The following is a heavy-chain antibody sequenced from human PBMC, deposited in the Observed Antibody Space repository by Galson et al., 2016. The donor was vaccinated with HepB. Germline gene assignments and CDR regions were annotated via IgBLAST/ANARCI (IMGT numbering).Heavy chain of an antibody. V-gene: IGHV3-23*01. D-gene: IGHD3-3*01. CDR3: AKDRRGRFLEWLSFFDY. J-gene: IGHJ4*02. CDR1: GFTFNSYA. Sequence: SLRLSCAASGFTFNSYAMSWVRQAPGKGLEWVSIVSGRGGSTYYADSVKGRFTISRDNSKNTLYLQMNSLRAEDTAAYYCAKDRRGRFLEWLSFFDYWGQGTLVTVSS. CDR2: VSGRGGST.